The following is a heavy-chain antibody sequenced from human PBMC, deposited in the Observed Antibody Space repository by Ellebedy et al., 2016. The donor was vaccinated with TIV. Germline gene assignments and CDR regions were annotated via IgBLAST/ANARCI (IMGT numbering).Heavy chain of an antibody. D-gene: IGHD6-13*01. J-gene: IGHJ6*02. Sequence: AASVKVSCKASGHSFTSYYMHWVRQAPGQGLEWMGIINPRGGSTTYAQKFRGRVTITRDTSTSTVYMELRSLRSEDTAVYYCARDWSGGSSSAGGMDVWGQGTTVTVSS. CDR2: INPRGGST. V-gene: IGHV1-46*01. CDR1: GHSFTSYY. CDR3: ARDWSGGSSSAGGMDV.